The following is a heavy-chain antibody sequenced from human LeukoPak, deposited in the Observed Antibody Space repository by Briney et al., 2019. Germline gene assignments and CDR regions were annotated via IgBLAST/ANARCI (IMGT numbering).Heavy chain of an antibody. Sequence: ASVKVSCKASGYTFTGYYMHWVRQATGQGLEWMGWINPNSGGTNYAQKFQGRVTMTRDTSISTAYMELSRLRSDDTAVYYCARDVKGVLRFLEWLLDNWFDPWGQGTLVTVSS. V-gene: IGHV1-2*02. CDR2: INPNSGGT. CDR1: GYTFTGYY. CDR3: ARDVKGVLRFLEWLLDNWFDP. D-gene: IGHD3-3*01. J-gene: IGHJ5*02.